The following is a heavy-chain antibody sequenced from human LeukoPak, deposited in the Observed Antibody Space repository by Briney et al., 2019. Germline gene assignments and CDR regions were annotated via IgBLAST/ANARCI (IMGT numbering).Heavy chain of an antibody. Sequence: SETLSLTCTVSGGSISSGSYYWSWIRQPAGKGLEWIGRIYTSGSTNYNPSLKSRVTISVDTSKNQSSLKLSSVTAADTAAYYCARGWRQTIFAYGMDVWGQGTTVTVSS. J-gene: IGHJ6*02. CDR1: GGSISSGSYY. CDR2: IYTSGST. D-gene: IGHD3-3*01. CDR3: ARGWRQTIFAYGMDV. V-gene: IGHV4-61*02.